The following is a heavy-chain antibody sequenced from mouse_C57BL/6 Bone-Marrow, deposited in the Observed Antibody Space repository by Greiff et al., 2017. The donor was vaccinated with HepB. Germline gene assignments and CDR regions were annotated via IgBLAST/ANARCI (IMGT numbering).Heavy chain of an antibody. CDR1: GYTFTSYW. CDR3: ARGVPYDAMDY. CDR2: IHPNSGST. J-gene: IGHJ4*01. Sequence: QVQLQQPGAELVKPGASVKLSCKASGYTFTSYWMHWVKQRPGQGLEWIGLIHPNSGSTNYNEKFKSKATLTVDKSSSTAYMQLSSLTSEDSAVYYCARGVPYDAMDYWGQGTSVTVSS. V-gene: IGHV1-64*01.